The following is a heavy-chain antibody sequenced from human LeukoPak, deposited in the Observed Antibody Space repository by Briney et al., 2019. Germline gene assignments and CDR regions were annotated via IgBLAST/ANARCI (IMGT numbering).Heavy chain of an antibody. Sequence: SETLSLTCAVYGGSFSGYYWSWIRQPPGKGLEWIGEINHSGSTNYNPSLKSRVTISVDTSKNQFSLKLSSVTAADTAVYYCARGRSVVERRGLDVWGQGTTVTASS. J-gene: IGHJ6*02. CDR3: ARGRSVVERRGLDV. CDR2: INHSGST. CDR1: GGSFSGYY. D-gene: IGHD2-2*01. V-gene: IGHV4-34*01.